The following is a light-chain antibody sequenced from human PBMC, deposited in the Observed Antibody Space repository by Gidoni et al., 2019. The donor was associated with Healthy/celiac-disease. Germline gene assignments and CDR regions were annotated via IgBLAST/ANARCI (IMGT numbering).Light chain of an antibody. J-gene: IGLJ2*01. CDR3: SSYTSSSTLV. Sequence: QSALTQPASVSGSPGQSITISCTGTSSDVGGYNYVSWYQQHPGKAPKLMIYDVSNRPSGVSNRFSGSKSGNTASLTISGLQAEDEADYYCSSYTSSSTLVFGGGTKLXV. V-gene: IGLV2-14*01. CDR1: SSDVGGYNY. CDR2: DVS.